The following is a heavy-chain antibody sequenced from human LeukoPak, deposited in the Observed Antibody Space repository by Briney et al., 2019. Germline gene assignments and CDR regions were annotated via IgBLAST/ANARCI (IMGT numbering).Heavy chain of an antibody. J-gene: IGHJ4*02. CDR2: INPSDDST. D-gene: IGHD3-22*01. Sequence: GASVKVSGKASGYTFNSSYMHWVRQAPGQGLEWMGIINPSDDSTRYAQKFQGRVTMTKDTSTNTVYMHLSSLSSDDTAVYYCARAYYASSAYCHAVYFDYWGQGTLVTVSS. CDR1: GYTFNSSY. V-gene: IGHV1-46*02. CDR3: ARAYYASSAYCHAVYFDY.